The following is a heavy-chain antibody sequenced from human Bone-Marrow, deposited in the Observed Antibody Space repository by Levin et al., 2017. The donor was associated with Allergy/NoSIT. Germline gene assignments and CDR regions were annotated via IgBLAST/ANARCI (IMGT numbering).Heavy chain of an antibody. CDR1: DVFSTSSY. J-gene: IGHJ4*02. CDR2: IHNSGAT. CDR3: THGGGWLVDF. Sequence: SQTLSLTCTVSDVFSTSSYWGWFRQPPGKKLEWIGFIHNSGATKYNASVNSRVTISADTSKRQFSLSLDSVTAADTAVYFCTHGGGWLVDFWGQGILVTVSS. D-gene: IGHD6-19*01. V-gene: IGHV4-59*03.